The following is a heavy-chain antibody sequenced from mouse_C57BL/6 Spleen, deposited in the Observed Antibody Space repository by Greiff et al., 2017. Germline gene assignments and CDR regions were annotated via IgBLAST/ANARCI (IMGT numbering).Heavy chain of an antibody. V-gene: IGHV1-15*01. CDR1: GYTFTDYE. J-gene: IGHJ2*01. D-gene: IGHD1-1*01. CDR3: TRKTTVVATRYFDY. CDR2: IDPETGGT. Sequence: SGAELVRPGASVTLSCKASGYTFTDYEMHWVKQTPVHGLEWIGAIDPETGGTAYNQKFKGKAILTADKSSSTAYMELRSLTSEDSAGYYCTRKTTVVATRYFDYWGQGTTLTVSS.